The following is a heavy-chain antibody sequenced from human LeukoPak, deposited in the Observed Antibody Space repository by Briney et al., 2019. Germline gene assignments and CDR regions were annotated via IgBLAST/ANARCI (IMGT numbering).Heavy chain of an antibody. D-gene: IGHD6-13*01. CDR2: ISYSGST. V-gene: IGHV4-39*07. CDR3: ARRAGYSGSWYEY. CDR1: GGSISSSNTDYY. J-gene: IGHJ4*02. Sequence: PSETLSLTCTVSGGSISSSNTDYYWGWVRQPPGKGLEWIGSISYSGSTYYNPSLKSRVTISVDTAKNQVSLKLSSVTAADTAVYYCARRAGYSGSWYEYWGQGTLVTVSA.